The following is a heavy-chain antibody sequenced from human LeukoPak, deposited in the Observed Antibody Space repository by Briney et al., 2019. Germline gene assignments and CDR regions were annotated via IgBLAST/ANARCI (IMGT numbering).Heavy chain of an antibody. CDR3: ARGSSFHNY. V-gene: IGHV3-20*04. Sequence: GGSLRLSCAASGFIFGEYGMTWVRQAPGKGLEWVSGINGNGGSRGYADSVKGRFTISRDNANNSLYLQMNSLRAEDTALYYCARGSSFHNYWGQGTLVTVSS. D-gene: IGHD6-6*01. J-gene: IGHJ4*02. CDR1: GFIFGEYG. CDR2: INGNGGSR.